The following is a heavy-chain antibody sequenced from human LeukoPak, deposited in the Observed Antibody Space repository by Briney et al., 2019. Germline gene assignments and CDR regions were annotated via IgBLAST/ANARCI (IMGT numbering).Heavy chain of an antibody. CDR2: INHSGST. J-gene: IGHJ4*02. Sequence: KSSETLSLTCAVYGGSFSGYYWSWIRQPPGKGLGWIGEINHSGSTNYNPSLKSRVTMSVDTSKNQSSLKLSSVTAADTAVYYCARVMVRGYSSSFDYWGQGTLVTVSS. D-gene: IGHD3-10*01. V-gene: IGHV4-34*01. CDR3: ARVMVRGYSSSFDY. CDR1: GGSFSGYY.